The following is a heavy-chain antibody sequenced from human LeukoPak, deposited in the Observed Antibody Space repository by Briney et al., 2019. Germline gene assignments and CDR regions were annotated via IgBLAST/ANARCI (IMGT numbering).Heavy chain of an antibody. J-gene: IGHJ4*02. V-gene: IGHV1-2*06. CDR1: GYTFTGYY. D-gene: IGHD6-19*01. CDR3: ARDWQWPEGDY. CDR2: INPNSGGT. Sequence: VASVKVSCKASGYTFTGYYMHWVRQAPGQGLEWVGRINPNSGGTNYAQKFQGRVTMTRDTSISTAYMELSRLISDDTAVYYCARDWQWPEGDYWGQGTLVTVSS.